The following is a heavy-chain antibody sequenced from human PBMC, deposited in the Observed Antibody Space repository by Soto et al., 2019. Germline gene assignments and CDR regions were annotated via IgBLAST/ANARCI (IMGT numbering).Heavy chain of an antibody. CDR2: LSGGGSNT. CDR1: GVSFSTYS. D-gene: IGHD4-17*01. Sequence: GSLRLSCVASGVSFSTYSMAWVRQTPGKGLAWVSGLSGGGSNTFYADSVQGRFTISVENSKNTVYLQMNSLRVEDTAVYYCARWDGYGDVWGQGTLVTVSS. CDR3: ARWDGYGDV. V-gene: IGHV3-23*01. J-gene: IGHJ4*02.